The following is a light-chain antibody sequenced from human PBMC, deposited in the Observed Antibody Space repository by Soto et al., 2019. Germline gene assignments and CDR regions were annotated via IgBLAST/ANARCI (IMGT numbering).Light chain of an antibody. Sequence: QSALTQPRSVSGSPGQSVTISCTGTRSDVGGYKYVSWYQQRPGKAPKLILYEVSKRPSGVPDRFSGSKSGGTASLSISGLQAEDEADYYCCSYAGSYTFVLFGGGTQLTDL. CDR2: EVS. V-gene: IGLV2-11*01. J-gene: IGLJ2*01. CDR3: CSYAGSYTFVL. CDR1: RSDVGGYKY.